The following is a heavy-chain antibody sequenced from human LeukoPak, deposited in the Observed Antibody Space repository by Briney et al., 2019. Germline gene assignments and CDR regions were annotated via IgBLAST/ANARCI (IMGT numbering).Heavy chain of an antibody. CDR1: GGSISSYY. D-gene: IGHD2-2*01. CDR2: IYTSGST. J-gene: IGHJ5*02. Sequence: PSETLSLTCTVSGGSISSYYWSWIRQPAGKGLEWIGRIYTSGSTNYNPSLKSRVTMSVDTSKNQFSLKLSSVTAADTAVYYCARDGCSSTSCTNWFDPWGQGTLVTVSS. V-gene: IGHV4-4*07. CDR3: ARDGCSSTSCTNWFDP.